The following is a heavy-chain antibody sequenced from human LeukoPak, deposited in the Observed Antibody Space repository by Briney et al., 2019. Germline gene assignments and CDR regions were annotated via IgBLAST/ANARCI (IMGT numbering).Heavy chain of an antibody. D-gene: IGHD1-14*01. CDR3: ARGGEPLAANTLAY. Sequence: PGGSLRLSCAASGFTVITNDMTWVRQAPGKGLEWVSVLYSDGNTKYADSVQGRFTISRDNSKNTLYLEMNSLSPDDTAVDYCARGGEPLAANTLAYWGQGTLVTVSS. CDR2: LYSDGNT. CDR1: GFTVITND. J-gene: IGHJ4*02. V-gene: IGHV3-53*01.